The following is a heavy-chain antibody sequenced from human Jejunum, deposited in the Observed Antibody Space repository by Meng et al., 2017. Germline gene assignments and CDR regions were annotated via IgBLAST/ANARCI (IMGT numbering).Heavy chain of an antibody. CDR2: IYHSGRT. CDR3: ARGVGDIRVGFDY. D-gene: IGHD5-12*01. Sequence: QVQLQESGPGLVKPSQTLSLTCEVSGDSISSTNWWDWLRQPPGKGLEWIGEIYHSGRTNFNPSLESRVTISVDESKNQFSLTLNSVTAANTAVYYCARGVGDIRVGFDYWGQGILVTVSS. J-gene: IGHJ4*02. V-gene: IGHV4-4*02. CDR1: GDSISSTNW.